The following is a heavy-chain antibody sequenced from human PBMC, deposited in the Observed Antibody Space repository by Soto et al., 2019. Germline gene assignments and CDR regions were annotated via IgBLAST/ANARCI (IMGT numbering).Heavy chain of an antibody. D-gene: IGHD6-6*01. CDR1: GYTFTSYG. Sequence: PWASVKVSCKASGYTFTSYGISWVRQAPGQGLEWMGWISAYNGNTNYAQKLQGRVTMTTDTSTSAAYMELRSLRSDDTAVYYCARDRRSIAARTSSLNNWFDPWGQGPLVTVSS. V-gene: IGHV1-18*01. J-gene: IGHJ5*02. CDR2: ISAYNGNT. CDR3: ARDRRSIAARTSSLNNWFDP.